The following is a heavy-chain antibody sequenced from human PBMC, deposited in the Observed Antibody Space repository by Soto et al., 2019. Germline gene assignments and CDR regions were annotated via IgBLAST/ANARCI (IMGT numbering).Heavy chain of an antibody. D-gene: IGHD1-7*01. CDR1: GYTFTGYY. CDR3: ARVDRITGTTGGMDV. CDR2: INPNSGGT. Sequence: QVQLVQSGAEVKKPGASVKVSCKASGYTFTGYYMHWVRQAPGQGLEWMGWINPNSGGTNYAQKFQGRVTMTRDTSISTAYMELSRLRSDDTAEYYCARVDRITGTTGGMDVWGQGTTVTVSS. J-gene: IGHJ6*02. V-gene: IGHV1-2*02.